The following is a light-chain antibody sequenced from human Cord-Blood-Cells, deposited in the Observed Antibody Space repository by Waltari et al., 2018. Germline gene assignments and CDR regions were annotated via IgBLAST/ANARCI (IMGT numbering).Light chain of an antibody. CDR1: SSDVGGYNL. CDR3: CSYAGSSTVV. V-gene: IGLV2-23*02. Sequence: QAALTQPATFSGSPGPSITISYTGTSSDVGGYNLVFWYQQHTGKAPKLMIYEVSKRPPGVSNRFSGSKSGNTASLTISELQAEDEADYYCCSYAGSSTVVFGGGTKLTVL. CDR2: EVS. J-gene: IGLJ2*01.